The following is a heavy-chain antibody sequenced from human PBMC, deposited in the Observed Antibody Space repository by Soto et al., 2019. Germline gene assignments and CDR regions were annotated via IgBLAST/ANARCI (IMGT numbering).Heavy chain of an antibody. CDR2: IIPIFGTA. CDR1: GGTFSSYA. CDR3: ARGYSSSWYADY. Sequence: GASVKGSCKASGGTFSSYAISWVRQAPGQGLEWMGGIIPIFGTANYAQKFQGRVTITADESTSTAYMELSSLRSEDTAVYYCARGYSSSWYADYWGQGTLVTVSS. V-gene: IGHV1-69*01. J-gene: IGHJ4*02. D-gene: IGHD6-13*01.